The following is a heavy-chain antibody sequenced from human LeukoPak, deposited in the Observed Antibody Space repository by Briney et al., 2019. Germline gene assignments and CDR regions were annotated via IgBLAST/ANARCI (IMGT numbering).Heavy chain of an antibody. Sequence: SETLSLTCTVSGGSISSYYWGWIRQPPGKGLEWIGSIYDSGSTYYNPSLKSRVTISVDMSRNQFSLKLNSVTAADTAVYYCARHYGPWGQGTLVTVSS. CDR2: IYDSGST. V-gene: IGHV4-39*01. D-gene: IGHD3-10*01. J-gene: IGHJ5*02. CDR3: ARHYGP. CDR1: GGSISSYY.